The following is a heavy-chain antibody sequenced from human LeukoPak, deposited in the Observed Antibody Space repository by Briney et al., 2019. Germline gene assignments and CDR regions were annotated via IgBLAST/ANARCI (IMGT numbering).Heavy chain of an antibody. D-gene: IGHD2-21*01. Sequence: ETLSLTCTVSGASVSGSAYYWGWIRQAPGKGLEWVANIKQDGSEKYYVDSVKGRFTISRDNAKNSLYLQMNSLRAEDTAVYYCARDVRRVVSLDYWGQGTLVTVSS. J-gene: IGHJ4*02. CDR1: GASVSGSAYY. V-gene: IGHV3-7*01. CDR3: ARDVRRVVSLDY. CDR2: IKQDGSEK.